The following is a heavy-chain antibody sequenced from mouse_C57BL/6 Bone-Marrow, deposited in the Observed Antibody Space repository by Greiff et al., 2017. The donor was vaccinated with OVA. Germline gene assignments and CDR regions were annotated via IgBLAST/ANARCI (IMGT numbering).Heavy chain of an antibody. Sequence: EVKLQDSGPELVKPGASVKIPCKASGYTFTDYNMDWVKQSHGKSLEWIGDINPNNGGTIYNQKFKGKATLTVDKSSSTAYMELRSLTSEDTAVYYCARSVLLGRYYYAMDYWGQGTSVTVSS. CDR2: INPNNGGT. J-gene: IGHJ4*01. D-gene: IGHD3-3*01. V-gene: IGHV1-18*01. CDR3: ARSVLLGRYYYAMDY. CDR1: GYTFTDYN.